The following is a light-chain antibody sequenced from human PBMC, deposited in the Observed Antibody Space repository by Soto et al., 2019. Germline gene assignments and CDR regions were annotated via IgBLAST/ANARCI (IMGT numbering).Light chain of an antibody. CDR2: KAS. CDR3: QQYNSYSKT. CDR1: QSIRSW. V-gene: IGKV1-5*03. J-gene: IGKJ1*01. Sequence: DIQMTQSPSTLSASVGDRVTITCRASQSIRSWLAWYQQKPGKAPKLLIYKASSLESGVPSRFSGSGSGTEFTLTISSLQADDIATYYCQQYNSYSKTFGQGTKVEIK.